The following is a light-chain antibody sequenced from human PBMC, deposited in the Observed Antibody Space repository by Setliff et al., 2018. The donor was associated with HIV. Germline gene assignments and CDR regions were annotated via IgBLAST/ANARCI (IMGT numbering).Light chain of an antibody. CDR1: SSDVGGYNY. Sequence: QSVLTQPASVSGSPGQWITIPCTGTSSDVGGYNYVSWYQQQPGKAPRLIIYDVVTRPSGVSDRFSGSKSGSTASLTISGLQAEDEADYFCSSYTSGSTWVFGGGTK. J-gene: IGLJ3*02. CDR2: DVV. CDR3: SSYTSGSTWV. V-gene: IGLV2-14*03.